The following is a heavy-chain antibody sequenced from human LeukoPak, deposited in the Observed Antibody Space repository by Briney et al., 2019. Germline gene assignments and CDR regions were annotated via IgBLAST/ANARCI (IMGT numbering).Heavy chain of an antibody. V-gene: IGHV4-34*01. Sequence: PSETLSLTCAVYGGSFSGYYWSWIRQPPGKGLEWIGEINHSGSTNCNPSLKSRVTISVDTSKNQFSLRLSSVTAADTAVYYCARGYCSSTSCYRHYYYYGMDVWGQGTTVTVSS. D-gene: IGHD2-2*02. CDR1: GGSFSGYY. J-gene: IGHJ6*02. CDR3: ARGYCSSTSCYRHYYYYGMDV. CDR2: INHSGST.